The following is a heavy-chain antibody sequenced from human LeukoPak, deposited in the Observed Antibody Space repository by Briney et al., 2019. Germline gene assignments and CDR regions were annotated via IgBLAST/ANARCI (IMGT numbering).Heavy chain of an antibody. CDR1: GFTFSSYS. V-gene: IGHV3-21*01. D-gene: IGHD2-2*01. Sequence: GGSLRLSCAASGFTFSSYSMNWVRQAPGKGLEWVLSISSSSSYIYYADSVKGRFTISRDNAKNSLYLQMNSLRAEDTAVYYCARGDCSSTSCRPYYFDYWGQGTLVTVSS. J-gene: IGHJ4*02. CDR2: ISSSSSYI. CDR3: ARGDCSSTSCRPYYFDY.